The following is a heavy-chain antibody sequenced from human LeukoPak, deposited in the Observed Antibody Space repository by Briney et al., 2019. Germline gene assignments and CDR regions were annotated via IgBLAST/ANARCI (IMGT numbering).Heavy chain of an antibody. CDR2: IKSKTDGGTT. Sequence: PGGSLRLSCAASGFTFSNAWMSWVRQAPGKGLEWVGRIKSKTDGGTTDYAAPVKGRFTISRDDSKNTLYLQMNSLKTEDTAVYYCTAPRDSSGYPGAFDIWGQGTMVTVSS. J-gene: IGHJ3*02. CDR1: GFTFSNAW. D-gene: IGHD3-22*01. V-gene: IGHV3-15*01. CDR3: TAPRDSSGYPGAFDI.